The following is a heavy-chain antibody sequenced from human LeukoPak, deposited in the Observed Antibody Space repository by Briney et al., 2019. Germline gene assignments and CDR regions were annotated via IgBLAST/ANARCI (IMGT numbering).Heavy chain of an antibody. CDR3: ARDAVYCSRGDCRLEY. D-gene: IGHD2-2*01. CDR2: ISSYNGNT. J-gene: IGHJ4*02. Sequence: GASVKVSCKASGDNFRSNGFSWVRQAPGQGVVWMGWISSYNGNTKYAQKMEGRVTMTTDTSTSTVSMELRSLPSDDTAVYYCARDAVYCSRGDCRLEYWGQGTLVTVSS. CDR1: GDNFRSNG. V-gene: IGHV1-18*01.